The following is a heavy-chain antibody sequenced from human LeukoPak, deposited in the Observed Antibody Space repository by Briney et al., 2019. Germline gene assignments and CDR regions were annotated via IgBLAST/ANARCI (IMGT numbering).Heavy chain of an antibody. CDR3: AKRPLRSGGSYVDY. Sequence: PGGSLRLSCAASGFTFSDYAMSWVRQAPGKSLEWVSTISVSAGSTYYADSVKGRFTISRDNSKNTLYLQMNSLRAGDTAVYYCAKRPLRSGGSYVDYWGQGTLVAVSS. J-gene: IGHJ4*02. CDR1: GFTFSDYA. CDR2: ISVSAGST. D-gene: IGHD2-15*01. V-gene: IGHV3-23*01.